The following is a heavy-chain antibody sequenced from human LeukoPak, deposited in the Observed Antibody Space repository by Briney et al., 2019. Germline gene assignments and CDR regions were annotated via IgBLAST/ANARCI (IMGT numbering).Heavy chain of an antibody. CDR2: ISGSGGST. CDR1: GFTFSSYA. CDR3: AKDVAYYYDSSGYLSQYYFDH. Sequence: PGGSLRLSCAASGFTFSSYAMSWVRQAPGKGLEWVSAISGSGGSTYYADSVKGRFTISRDNSKNTLYLQMNSLRAEDTAVYYCAKDVAYYYDSSGYLSQYYFDHWGQGTLVTVSS. D-gene: IGHD3-22*01. J-gene: IGHJ4*02. V-gene: IGHV3-23*01.